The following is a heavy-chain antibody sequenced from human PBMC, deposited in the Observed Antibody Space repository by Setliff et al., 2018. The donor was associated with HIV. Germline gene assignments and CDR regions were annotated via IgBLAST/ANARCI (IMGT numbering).Heavy chain of an antibody. V-gene: IGHV4-59*08. CDR2: VFYTGFA. D-gene: IGHD5-12*01. CDR1: GDSIRGYY. J-gene: IGHJ4*02. CDR3: SRQVSIPGVAITPVDY. Sequence: SETLSLTCTVSGDSIRGYYWSWIRQPPGKGLEWMGYVFYTGFAAYNPSLKSRLTISVDTYKSQFSLRLTSVTAADTAIYYCSRQVSIPGVAITPVDYWGQGALVTVSS.